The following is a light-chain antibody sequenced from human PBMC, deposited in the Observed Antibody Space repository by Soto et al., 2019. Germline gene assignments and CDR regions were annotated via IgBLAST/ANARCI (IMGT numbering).Light chain of an antibody. CDR2: GNS. V-gene: IGLV1-40*01. CDR1: SSNIGAGYD. J-gene: IGLJ1*01. CDR3: QSYDSSLSGYYV. Sequence: QSVLTQPPSVSGAPGQRVTISCTWISSNIGAGYDVHWYQQLPGTAPKLLIYGNSNRPSGVPDRFSGSRSGTSASLAITGLQAEDEADYYCQSYDSSLSGYYVFGTGTKVTVL.